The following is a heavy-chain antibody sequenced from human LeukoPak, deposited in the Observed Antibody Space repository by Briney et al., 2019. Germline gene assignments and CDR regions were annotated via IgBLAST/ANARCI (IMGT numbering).Heavy chain of an antibody. CDR2: INHSGST. J-gene: IGHJ4*02. D-gene: IGHD2-2*01. Sequence: KPADTLSLTCAVYGGSFSGYYWSWIRQPPGKGLEWIGEINHSGSTNYNPSLKSRVTISVDTSKNQFSLKLSSVTAADTAVCYCARSRRETYCSSTSCAKYYFDYWGQGTLVTVSS. CDR3: ARSRRETYCSSTSCAKYYFDY. V-gene: IGHV4-34*01. CDR1: GGSFSGYY.